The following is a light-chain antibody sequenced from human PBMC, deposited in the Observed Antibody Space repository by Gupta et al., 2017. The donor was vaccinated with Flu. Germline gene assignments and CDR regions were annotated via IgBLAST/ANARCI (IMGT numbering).Light chain of an antibody. Sequence: EIVMTQSPATLSVSPGERVTLSCRASQTINTNLAWYQQKPGQAPRLLIYGASTRATGIPARFSGSGYGTEFTLTISSRQSEDFAVYYCQQYNNWPPWTFGQGTKVEIK. CDR3: QQYNNWPPWT. CDR1: QTINTN. J-gene: IGKJ1*01. CDR2: GAS. V-gene: IGKV3-15*01.